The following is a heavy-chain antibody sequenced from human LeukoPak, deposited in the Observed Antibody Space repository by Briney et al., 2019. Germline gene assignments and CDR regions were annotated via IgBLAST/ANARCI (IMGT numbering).Heavy chain of an antibody. CDR3: ARIALYDDTAFYSGYYYYYYPMDV. CDR1: GYTFTSYD. CDR2: VNPYSGNT. D-gene: IGHD3-9*01. J-gene: IGHJ6*02. V-gene: IGHV1-8*01. Sequence: ASVKVSCKAYGYTFTSYDINWVRQATGQGPEWMGWVNPYSGNTGYAQKFQGRVTMTRDTSISAVYMELSSLRSEDTAMYYCARIALYDDTAFYSGYYYYYYPMDVWGQGTTVTVSS.